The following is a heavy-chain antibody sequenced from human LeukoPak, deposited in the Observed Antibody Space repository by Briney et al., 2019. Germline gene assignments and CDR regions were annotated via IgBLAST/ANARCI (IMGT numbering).Heavy chain of an antibody. CDR2: MNPNSGNT. J-gene: IGHJ3*01. CDR3: VRGQPESHSD. D-gene: IGHD1-14*01. CDR1: GYTFTSYA. V-gene: IGHV1-8*02. Sequence: ASVKVSCKASGYTFTSYAMHWVRQAPGQRLEWMGWMNPNSGNTGYAQKFQGRVTMTRNTTISTAYMELSSLRSEDTAVYYCVRGQPESHSDWGQGTMVTVSS.